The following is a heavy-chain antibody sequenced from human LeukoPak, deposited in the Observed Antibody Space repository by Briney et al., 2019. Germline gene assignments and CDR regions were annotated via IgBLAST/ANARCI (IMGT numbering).Heavy chain of an antibody. Sequence: ASVKVSCRTSGYTFTRFGITWVRQAPGQGLEWMGWISTYNGNTDYAQKFQGRVTMTRNTSISTAYMELSSLRSEDTAVYYCARVGSQYSGSYYLDYWGQGTLVTVSS. CDR1: GYTFTRFG. CDR3: ARVGSQYSGSYYLDY. J-gene: IGHJ4*02. V-gene: IGHV1-8*01. D-gene: IGHD1-26*01. CDR2: ISTYNGNT.